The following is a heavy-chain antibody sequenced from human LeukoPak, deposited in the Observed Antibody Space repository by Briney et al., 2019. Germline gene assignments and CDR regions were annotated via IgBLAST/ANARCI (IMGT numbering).Heavy chain of an antibody. D-gene: IGHD1-1*01. CDR1: GFPFSSYS. CDR2: ISASGSNI. V-gene: IGHV3-48*01. Sequence: GGSLSLSCAASGFPFSSYSMNWVRQAPGKGLEWVSYISASGSNIYYLDSVNGRFTVSRDNAMNSLFLQMDRPRAEDTAVYYCVRVEGTYFDFWGQGTLVTVSS. J-gene: IGHJ4*02. CDR3: VRVEGTYFDF.